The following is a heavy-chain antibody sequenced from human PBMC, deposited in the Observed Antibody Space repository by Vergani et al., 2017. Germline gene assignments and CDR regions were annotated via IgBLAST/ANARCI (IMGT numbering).Heavy chain of an antibody. CDR2: VSGSSATP. CDR3: ARGGDCTNGVCFYYYMDV. D-gene: IGHD2-8*01. J-gene: IGHJ6*03. Sequence: EVQLLESGGGLAQPGGSLRLSCEASGFSFPGYAMSWVRQAPGKGLEWVSSVSGSSATPYYADSVKGRFIISRDNSKNTLYLQMNSLRAEDTAVYYCARGGDCTNGVCFYYYMDVWGKGTTVTVSS. CDR1: GFSFPGYA. V-gene: IGHV3-23*01.